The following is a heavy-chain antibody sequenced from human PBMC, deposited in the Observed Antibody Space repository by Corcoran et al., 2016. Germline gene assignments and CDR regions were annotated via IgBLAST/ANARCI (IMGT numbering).Heavy chain of an antibody. CDR1: GFTFSSYG. CDR2: IWYDGSNK. Sequence: QVQLVESGGGVVQPGRSLRLSCAASGFTFSSYGMHWVRQAPGKGLEWVAVIWYDGSNKYCADSVKGRFTISRDNSKNTLYLQMNSLRAEDTAVYYCVRDNALAGFDYWGQGTLVTVSS. D-gene: IGHD2-8*01. J-gene: IGHJ4*02. CDR3: VRDNALAGFDY. V-gene: IGHV3-33*01.